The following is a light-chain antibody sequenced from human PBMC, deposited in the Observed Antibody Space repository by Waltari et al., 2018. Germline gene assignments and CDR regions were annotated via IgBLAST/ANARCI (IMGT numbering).Light chain of an antibody. CDR2: ADS. CDR1: DIGRED. J-gene: IGLJ7*01. V-gene: IGLV3-21*02. Sequence: SYGLTQPPSVSVSPGQTARITCGGGDIGREDVNWYHQKPPQAPVLVIYADSARPSGMPERFSGSRSGNTATLTIGGVEAGDEADYYCQVWDVDSDHVFFGGGTRLTVL. CDR3: QVWDVDSDHVF.